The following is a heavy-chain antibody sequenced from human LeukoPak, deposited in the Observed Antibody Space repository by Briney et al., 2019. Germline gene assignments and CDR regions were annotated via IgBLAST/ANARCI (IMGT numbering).Heavy chain of an antibody. CDR3: TGPDTAMVKTDYYYYMDV. Sequence: GGSLRLSCAASGFTFSSYGMHWVRQASGKGLEWVGRIRSKANSYATAYAASVKGRFTISRDDSKNTAYLQMNSLKTEDTAVYYCTGPDTAMVKTDYYYYMDVWGKGTTVTVSS. D-gene: IGHD5-18*01. V-gene: IGHV3-73*01. CDR1: GFTFSSYG. CDR2: IRSKANSYAT. J-gene: IGHJ6*03.